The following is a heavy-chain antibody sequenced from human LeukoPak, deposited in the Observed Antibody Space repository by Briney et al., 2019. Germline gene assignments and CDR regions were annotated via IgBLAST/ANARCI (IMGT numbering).Heavy chain of an antibody. V-gene: IGHV3-53*01. D-gene: IGHD3-22*01. CDR3: ARTYYYDSSGSSWGFDP. CDR1: GFTFSRNY. CDR2: IYSDGST. J-gene: IGHJ5*02. Sequence: GGSLRLSCVVSGFTFSRNYMSWVRQAPGKGLEWVSVIYSDGSTYYADSVKGRFTISRDNSKNTLYLRMNSLRAEDTAVYYCARTYYYDSSGSSWGFDPWGQGTLVTVSS.